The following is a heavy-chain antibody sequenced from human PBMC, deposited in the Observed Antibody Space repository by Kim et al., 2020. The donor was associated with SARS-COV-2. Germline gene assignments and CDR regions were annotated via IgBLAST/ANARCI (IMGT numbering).Heavy chain of an antibody. V-gene: IGHV3-21*01. D-gene: IGHD6-6*01. CDR1: GFTFSSYS. CDR3: ARDLVAARQYYYGMDV. J-gene: IGHJ6*02. CDR2: ISSSSSYI. Sequence: GGSLRLSCAASGFTFSSYSMNWVRQAPGKGLEWVSSISSSSSYIYYADSVKGRFTISRDNAKNSLYLQMNSLRAEDTAVYYCARDLVAARQYYYGMDVWGQGTTVTVSS.